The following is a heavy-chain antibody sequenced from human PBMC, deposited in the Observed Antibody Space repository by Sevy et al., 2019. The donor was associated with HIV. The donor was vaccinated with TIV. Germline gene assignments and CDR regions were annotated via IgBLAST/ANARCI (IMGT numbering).Heavy chain of an antibody. CDR1: GFTFSSYG. V-gene: IGHV3-33*01. J-gene: IGHJ5*02. Sequence: QLGGSLRLSCAASGFTFSSYGMHWVRQAPGKGLEWVAVIWYDGSNKYYADSVKGRFTISRDNSKNTLYLQMNSLRAEDTAVYYCARDRLLVGATGWFDPWGQGTLVTVSS. CDR2: IWYDGSNK. D-gene: IGHD1-26*01. CDR3: ARDRLLVGATGWFDP.